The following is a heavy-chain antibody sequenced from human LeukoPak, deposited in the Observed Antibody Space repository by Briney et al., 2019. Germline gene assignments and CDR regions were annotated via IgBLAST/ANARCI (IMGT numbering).Heavy chain of an antibody. CDR1: GYTFTSYY. D-gene: IGHD2-2*01. CDR2: INPSGGST. J-gene: IGHJ5*02. V-gene: IGHV1-46*01. Sequence: ASVKVSCKASGYTFTSYYMHWVRQAPGQGLEWMGIINPSGGSTSYAQKFQGRVTMTRDTSTSTVYMELSSLRSEDTAVYYCARVWLYCSSTSCPDEHNWFDPWGQGTLVTVSS. CDR3: ARVWLYCSSTSCPDEHNWFDP.